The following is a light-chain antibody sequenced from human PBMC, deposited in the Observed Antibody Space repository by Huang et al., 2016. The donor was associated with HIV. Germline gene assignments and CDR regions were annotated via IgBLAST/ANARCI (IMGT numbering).Light chain of an antibody. CDR1: QNINTF. J-gene: IGKJ2*01. CDR3: QQSYRTPYT. Sequence: DIQMTQSPSSLSTFVGDRVTITCRASQNINTFLTWYQEKPGKAPRRLIYSAASLEDGVPSRFSGSASGTEFTRTISNLQPDDFATYYCQQSYRTPYTFGQGTKLDI. V-gene: IGKV1-39*01. CDR2: SAA.